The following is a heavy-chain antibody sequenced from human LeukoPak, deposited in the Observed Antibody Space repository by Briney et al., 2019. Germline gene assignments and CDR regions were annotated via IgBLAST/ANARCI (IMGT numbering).Heavy chain of an antibody. CDR3: ARDSGYDFDY. CDR1: GFTFSRFE. D-gene: IGHD5-12*01. V-gene: IGHV3-48*03. J-gene: IGHJ4*02. CDR2: ISSSGSSI. Sequence: PRGSLRLSCAASGFTFSRFERSWVRQDPGEGLGWVSYISSSGSSIYYADSVKGRFTVSRDNAKNSMYLQMNSLTAEDAGVYYCARDSGYDFDYWGQGTLVTVSS.